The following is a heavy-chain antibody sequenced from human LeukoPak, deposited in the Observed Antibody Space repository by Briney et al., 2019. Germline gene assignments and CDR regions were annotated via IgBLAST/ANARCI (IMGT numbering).Heavy chain of an antibody. V-gene: IGHV3-53*01. CDR3: ASSGDHYYYYMDV. CDR2: IYSGGST. D-gene: IGHD3-10*01. CDR1: GFTVSSNY. Sequence: GGSLRLSCAASGFTVSSNYMSWVRQAPGKGLEWVSVIYSGGSTYYADSVKGRFTISRDNSKNTLYLQMNSLRAEDTAVYYCASSGDHYYYYMDVWGKGTTVTISS. J-gene: IGHJ6*03.